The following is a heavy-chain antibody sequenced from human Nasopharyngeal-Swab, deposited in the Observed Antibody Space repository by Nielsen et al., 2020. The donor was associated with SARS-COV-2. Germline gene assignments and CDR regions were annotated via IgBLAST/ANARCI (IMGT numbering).Heavy chain of an antibody. Sequence: WVRQAPGQGLEWMGIINPSGGSTSYAQKFQGRVTMTRDTSTSTVYMELSSLRSEDTAVYYRARDQGGYGGNSFDYWGQGTLVTVSS. D-gene: IGHD4-23*01. CDR3: ARDQGGYGGNSFDY. J-gene: IGHJ4*02. CDR2: INPSGGST. V-gene: IGHV1-46*01.